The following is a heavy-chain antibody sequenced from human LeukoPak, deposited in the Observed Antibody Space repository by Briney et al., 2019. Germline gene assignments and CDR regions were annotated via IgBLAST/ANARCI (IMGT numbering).Heavy chain of an antibody. Sequence: GGSLRLSCAASGFTVSSNYMSWVRQAPGKGLEWVSVIHSGGSTYYADSVKGRFTISRDNSKNTLYLQMNSLRAEDTAVYYCATYQTDRTFDYWGQGTLVTVSS. CDR1: GFTVSSNY. CDR2: IHSGGST. V-gene: IGHV3-66*01. J-gene: IGHJ4*02. D-gene: IGHD3-22*01. CDR3: ATYQTDRTFDY.